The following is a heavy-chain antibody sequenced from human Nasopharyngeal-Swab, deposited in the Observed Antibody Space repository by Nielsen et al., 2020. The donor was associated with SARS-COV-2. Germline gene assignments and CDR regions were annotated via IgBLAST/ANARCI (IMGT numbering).Heavy chain of an antibody. CDR3: ARESPDIVVVVAARGYYYGMDV. D-gene: IGHD2-15*01. Sequence: WVRQAPGQGLEWMGGIIPIFGTANYAQKFQGRVTITADESTSTAYMELRSLRSDDTAVYYCARESPDIVVVVAARGYYYGMDVWGQGTTVTVSS. J-gene: IGHJ6*02. V-gene: IGHV1-69*01. CDR2: IIPIFGTA.